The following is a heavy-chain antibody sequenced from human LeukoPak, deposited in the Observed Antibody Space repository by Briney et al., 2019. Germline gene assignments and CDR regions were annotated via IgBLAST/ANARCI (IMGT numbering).Heavy chain of an antibody. CDR1: GGTFSSYA. D-gene: IGHD3-22*01. CDR2: IIPIFGTA. J-gene: IGHJ4*02. V-gene: IGHV1-69*06. CDR3: ARENDVGNDEAYYYDSSGYFDY. Sequence: ASVKVSCKASGGTFSSYAISWVRQAPGQGLEWMGGIIPIFGTANYAQKFQGRVTITADKSTSTAYMELSSLRSEDTAVYYCARENDVGNDEAYYYDSSGYFDYWGQGTLVTVSS.